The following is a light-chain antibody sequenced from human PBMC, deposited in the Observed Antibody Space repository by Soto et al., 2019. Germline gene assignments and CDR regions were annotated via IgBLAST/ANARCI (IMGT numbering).Light chain of an antibody. CDR2: KAS. Sequence: DIPMTQSPFTLSASVGDRVTITCRASQSISSWLAWYQQKPGKAPKLLIYKASSLESGVPSRFSGSGSGTEFTLTISSLQPDDVATYHCQQYNSYSRTFGQGTKVEIK. CDR1: QSISSW. V-gene: IGKV1-5*03. CDR3: QQYNSYSRT. J-gene: IGKJ1*01.